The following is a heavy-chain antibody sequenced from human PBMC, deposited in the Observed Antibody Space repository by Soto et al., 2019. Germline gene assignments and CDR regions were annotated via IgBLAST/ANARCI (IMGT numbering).Heavy chain of an antibody. Sequence: QVQLVESGGGVVQPGRSLRLSCAASGFTFSSYGMHWVRQAPGKGLEWVAVIWYDGSNKYYADSVKGRFTISRDNSKNTLYLQMNSLRAGDTAVYYCARGRYSSGWASAFDIWGQGTMVTVSS. D-gene: IGHD6-19*01. CDR2: IWYDGSNK. V-gene: IGHV3-33*01. CDR1: GFTFSSYG. J-gene: IGHJ3*02. CDR3: ARGRYSSGWASAFDI.